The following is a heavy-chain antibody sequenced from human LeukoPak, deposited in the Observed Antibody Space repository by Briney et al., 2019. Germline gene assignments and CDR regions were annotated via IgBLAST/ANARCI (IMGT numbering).Heavy chain of an antibody. V-gene: IGHV4-39*01. CDR1: GGSISSSSYY. CDR2: IRYTHTGST. CDR3: ARQVRPPGYSGYGLFDY. Sequence: PSETLSLTCTVSGGSISSSSYYWGWVRQPPGQGLEWIGSIRYTHTGSTYYNPSLKSRVTISVDTSKNQFSLKLSSVTAADTAVYYCARQVRPPGYSGYGLFDYWGQGTLVTVSS. D-gene: IGHD5-12*01. J-gene: IGHJ4*02.